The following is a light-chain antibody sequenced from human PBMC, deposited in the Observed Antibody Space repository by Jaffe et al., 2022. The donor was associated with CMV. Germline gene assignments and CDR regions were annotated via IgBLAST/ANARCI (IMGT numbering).Light chain of an antibody. V-gene: IGKV1-5*03. CDR2: KAS. Sequence: DIQMTQSPSTLSASVGDRVTITCRASQSIGNLLAWYQQKPGKAPKLLIYKASSLESGVPSRFSGSGSGTEFTLTVSSLQPDDFATYYCQQYDGYLFTFGPGTKVDIK. J-gene: IGKJ3*01. CDR1: QSIGNL. CDR3: QQYDGYLFT.